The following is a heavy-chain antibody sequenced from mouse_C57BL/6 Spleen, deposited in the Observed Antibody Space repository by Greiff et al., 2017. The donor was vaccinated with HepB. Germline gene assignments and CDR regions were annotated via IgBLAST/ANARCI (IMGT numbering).Heavy chain of an antibody. J-gene: IGHJ2*01. Sequence: VQLQQSGAELVMPGASVKLSCKASGYTFTSYWMHWVKQRPGQGLEWIGEIDPSDSYTNYNQKFKGKSTLTVDKSSSTAYMQLSSLTSEDSAVYYCAVIRPFDYWGQGTTLTVSS. CDR1: GYTFTSYW. CDR2: IDPSDSYT. V-gene: IGHV1-69*01. CDR3: AVIRPFDY.